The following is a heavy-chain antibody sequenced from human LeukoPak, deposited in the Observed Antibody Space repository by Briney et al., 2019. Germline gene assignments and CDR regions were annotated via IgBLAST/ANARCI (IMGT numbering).Heavy chain of an antibody. CDR1: GGSISSYY. CDR2: IYYSGST. D-gene: IGHD3-3*01. J-gene: IGHJ6*03. V-gene: IGHV4-59*13. CDR3: ARALGDFSGRYYYYYYMDV. Sequence: PSETLSLTCTVSGGSISSYYWSWIRQPPGEGVEGIVYIYYSGSTNYNPSLKSRVTISVDTSKNQFSLKLSSVTAADTAVYYCARALGDFSGRYYYYYYMDVWGKGTTVTVSS.